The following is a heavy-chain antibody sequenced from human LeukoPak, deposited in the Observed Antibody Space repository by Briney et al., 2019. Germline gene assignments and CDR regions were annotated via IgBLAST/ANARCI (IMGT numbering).Heavy chain of an antibody. CDR1: GDSISTYH. J-gene: IGHJ4*02. Sequence: SETLSLTCNVSGDSISTYHWNWIRKPPGRGLEWIGYMQSTGNSNYNPSLKSRVSMSVDTSKNRIVLNLSSVTAADTAVCYCARDKRHSYGRYFDHWGQGLLVTVSS. CDR2: MQSTGNS. D-gene: IGHD5-18*01. V-gene: IGHV4-59*01. CDR3: ARDKRHSYGRYFDH.